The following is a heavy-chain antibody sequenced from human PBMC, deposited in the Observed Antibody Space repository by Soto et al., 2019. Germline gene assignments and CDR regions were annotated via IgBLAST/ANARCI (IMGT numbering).Heavy chain of an antibody. CDR2: IIPIFGTA. CDR3: ARDGDSYGFDMDV. D-gene: IGHD5-18*01. Sequence: GASVKVSCKASGGTFSSYAISWVRQAPGQGLEWMGGIIPIFGTANYAQKFQGRVTITADESTSTAYMELRSLRSDDTAVYYCARDGDSYGFDMDVWGQGTTVTVSS. V-gene: IGHV1-69*13. CDR1: GGTFSSYA. J-gene: IGHJ6*02.